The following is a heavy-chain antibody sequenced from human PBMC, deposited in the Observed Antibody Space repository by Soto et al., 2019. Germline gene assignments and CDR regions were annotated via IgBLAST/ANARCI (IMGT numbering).Heavy chain of an antibody. CDR1: GFTFSAYE. CDR2: ISKSGGTT. V-gene: IGHV3-48*03. CDR3: VREGHYYFDY. Sequence: GGSRRLSGAASGFTFSAYEMHWFRQAPGQGLEWVSYISKSGGTTYYADSVKGRFTISRDDAKNSVYLQMSSLRPEDMAVYKCVREGHYYFDYWGQGALVTFSS. J-gene: IGHJ4*02.